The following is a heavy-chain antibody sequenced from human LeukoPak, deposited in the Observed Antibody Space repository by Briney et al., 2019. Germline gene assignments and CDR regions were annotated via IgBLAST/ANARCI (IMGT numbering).Heavy chain of an antibody. V-gene: IGHV1-69*13. D-gene: IGHD2-15*01. Sequence: GASMKVSCKASGGTFSSYAISWVRQAPGQGLEWMGGIIPIFGTANYAQKFQGRVTITADESTSTAYMELSSLRSEDTAVYYCARGSLDIVVALNWFDPWGQGTLVTVSS. CDR1: GGTFSSYA. CDR3: ARGSLDIVVALNWFDP. J-gene: IGHJ5*02. CDR2: IIPIFGTA.